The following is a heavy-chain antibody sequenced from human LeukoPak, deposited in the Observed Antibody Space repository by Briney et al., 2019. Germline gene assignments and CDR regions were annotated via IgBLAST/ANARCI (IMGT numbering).Heavy chain of an antibody. CDR2: MNPNVGGA. D-gene: IGHD3-10*02. J-gene: IGHJ4*02. V-gene: IGHV1-2*02. CDR3: ARGVFGESLES. CDR1: GHTFTGYY. Sequence: LGASAKVSCKASGHTFTGYYVYWVRQAPGQGLEWMGWMNPNVGGANFPQKFQGRVTVTSDPAISAAYMELRRLRSDDTAVYYCARGVFGESLESWGQGTLVTVSS.